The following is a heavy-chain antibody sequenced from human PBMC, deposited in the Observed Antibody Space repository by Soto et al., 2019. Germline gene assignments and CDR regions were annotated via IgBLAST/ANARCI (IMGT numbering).Heavy chain of an antibody. V-gene: IGHV3-49*03. CDR3: TSLWVGDGYSANFDY. D-gene: IGHD3-10*01. CDR1: GFTLGDYA. Sequence: RGGSLRLSCTASGFTLGDYAMSWFRQAPGKGLEWVGFIRSKAYGGTTEYAASVKGRFTISRDDSKSIAYLQMNSLKTEDTAVYYCTSLWVGDGYSANFDYWGQGTLVTVSS. J-gene: IGHJ4*02. CDR2: IRSKAYGGTT.